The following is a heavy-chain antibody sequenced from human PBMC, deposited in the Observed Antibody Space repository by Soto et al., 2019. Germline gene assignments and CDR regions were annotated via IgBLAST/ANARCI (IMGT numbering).Heavy chain of an antibody. CDR1: GYTFTSYD. Sequence: QVQLVQSGAEVKKPGASVKVSCKASGYTFTSYDINWVRQATGQGLEWMGWMNPNSGNTDYAQKFQGRVTMTRNTSISTAYMELSSLRSEDTAVNYCPRRGLSSSSTSRYSYYGMDVWGQGTTVTVSS. CDR3: PRRGLSSSSTSRYSYYGMDV. J-gene: IGHJ6*02. D-gene: IGHD6-6*01. CDR2: MNPNSGNT. V-gene: IGHV1-8*01.